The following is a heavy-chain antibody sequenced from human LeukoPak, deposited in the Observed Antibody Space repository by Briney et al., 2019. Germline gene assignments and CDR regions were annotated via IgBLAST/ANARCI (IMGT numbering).Heavy chain of an antibody. CDR2: IYSGGST. Sequence: PGGSLRLSCAASGFTVSSNYMSWVRQAPGKGLEWVSVIYSGGSTYYADSVKGRFTISRDNSKNTLYLQINSLRAEDTAVYYCARDAIEMATIFGYWGQGTLVTVSS. J-gene: IGHJ4*02. CDR3: ARDAIEMATIFGY. CDR1: GFTVSSNY. V-gene: IGHV3-53*01. D-gene: IGHD5-24*01.